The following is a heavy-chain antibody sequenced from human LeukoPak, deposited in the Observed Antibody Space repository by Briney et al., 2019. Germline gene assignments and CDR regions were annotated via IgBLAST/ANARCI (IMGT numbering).Heavy chain of an antibody. D-gene: IGHD6-13*01. CDR3: ASAYSSSWYGYAFDI. Sequence: GGSLRLSCAASGFTFSSYAMSWVRQAPGKGLEWVSYISSSSSTIYYADSVKGRFTISRDNAKNSLYLQMNSLRAEDTAVYYCASAYSSSWYGYAFDIWGQGTMVTVSS. CDR1: GFTFSSYA. CDR2: ISSSSSTI. J-gene: IGHJ3*02. V-gene: IGHV3-48*01.